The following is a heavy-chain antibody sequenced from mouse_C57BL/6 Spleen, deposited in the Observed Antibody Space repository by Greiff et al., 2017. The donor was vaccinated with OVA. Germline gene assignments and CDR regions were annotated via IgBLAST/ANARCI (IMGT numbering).Heavy chain of an antibody. J-gene: IGHJ3*01. Sequence: EVQLVESGGGLVKPGGSLKLSCAASGFTFSSYAMSWVRQTPEKRLEWVATISDGGSYTYYPDNVKGRFTISRDNAKNNLYLQMSHLKSEDTAMYYCARGGYGSSLFAYWGQGTLVTVSA. V-gene: IGHV5-4*01. CDR2: ISDGGSYT. D-gene: IGHD1-1*01. CDR1: GFTFSSYA. CDR3: ARGGYGSSLFAY.